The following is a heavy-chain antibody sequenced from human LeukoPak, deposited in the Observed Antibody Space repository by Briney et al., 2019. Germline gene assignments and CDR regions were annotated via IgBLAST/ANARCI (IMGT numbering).Heavy chain of an antibody. CDR2: IIPIFGTA. CDR1: GYTFTSYG. Sequence: ASVKVSCKASGYTFTSYGISWVRQAPGQGLEWMGGIIPIFGTANYAQKFQGRVTITADESTSTAYMELSSLRSEDTAVYYCARACCSSRSKNWFDPWGQGTLVTVSS. V-gene: IGHV1-69*13. D-gene: IGHD6-13*01. J-gene: IGHJ5*02. CDR3: ARACCSSRSKNWFDP.